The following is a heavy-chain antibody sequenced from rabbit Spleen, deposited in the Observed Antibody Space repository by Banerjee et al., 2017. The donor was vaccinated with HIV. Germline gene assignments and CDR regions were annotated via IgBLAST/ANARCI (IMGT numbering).Heavy chain of an antibody. V-gene: IGHV1S45*01. D-gene: IGHD8-1*01. CDR3: ARDSGSSFSSYGMDL. CDR2: IYTGNGHT. Sequence: QEQLVESGGGLVKPGASLTLTCTASGFSFSRSYDMCWVRQAPGKGLEWIGCIYTGNGHTHYASWAKGRFTIAITSSTTVTLQMTGLTAADTATYFCARDSGSSFSSYGMDLWGPGTLVTVS. CDR1: GFSFSRSYD. J-gene: IGHJ6*01.